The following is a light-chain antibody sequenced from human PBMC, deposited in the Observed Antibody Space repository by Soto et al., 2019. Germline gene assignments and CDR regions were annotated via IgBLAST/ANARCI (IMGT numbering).Light chain of an antibody. J-gene: IGKJ1*01. CDR3: QHYNNWPRT. CDR1: QSVSSN. Sequence: IVLPQSPATPSVSPGARATLSCRASQSVSSNLAWYQQKPGQAPRLIIYGASTRATGIPARCSGSGSGTEYTLTISSLPFEGFAVYYCQHYNNWPRTFGHGTNVE. CDR2: GAS. V-gene: IGKV3-15*01.